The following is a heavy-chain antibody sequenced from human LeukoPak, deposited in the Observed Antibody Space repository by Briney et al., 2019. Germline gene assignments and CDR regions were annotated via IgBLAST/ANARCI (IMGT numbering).Heavy chain of an antibody. D-gene: IGHD3-9*01. CDR2: IYKIGNT. J-gene: IGHJ1*01. Sequence: KPSETLSLTCSVSGDSISTASWSWSRQSPEKGLEWIGYIYKIGNTDYNPSLKSRVTISLDTSKNQLSLSLKSVTAADTAVYYCAGRGQRYFRDWGQGTLVTVSS. CDR1: GDSISTAS. CDR3: AGRGQRYFRD. V-gene: IGHV4-59*08.